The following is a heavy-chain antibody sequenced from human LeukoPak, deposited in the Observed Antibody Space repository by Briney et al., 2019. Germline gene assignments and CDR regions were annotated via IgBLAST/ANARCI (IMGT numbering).Heavy chain of an antibody. J-gene: IGHJ4*02. CDR1: GYTLTELS. V-gene: IGHV1-24*01. D-gene: IGHD4-23*01. CDR2: FDPEDGET. Sequence: ASVKVSCKVSGYTLTELSMHWVRQAPGKGLEWMGGFDPEDGETIYAQKFQGRVTMTEDTSTDTAYMELSSLRSEDTAVYYCATVVSSLRLRRYYFDYWGQGTLVTVSS. CDR3: ATVVSSLRLRRYYFDY.